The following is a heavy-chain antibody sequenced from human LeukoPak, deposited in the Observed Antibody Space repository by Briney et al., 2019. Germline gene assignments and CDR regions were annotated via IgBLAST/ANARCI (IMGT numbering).Heavy chain of an antibody. J-gene: IGHJ3*02. CDR1: GGTFSSYA. CDR3: ARELEWAHDAFDI. V-gene: IGHV1-69*13. CDR2: IIPIFGTA. Sequence: EASVKVSCKASGGTFSSYAISWVRQAPGQGLEWMGGIIPIFGTANYAQKFQGRVTITADESTSTAYMELSSLRSEDTAVYYCARELEWAHDAFDIWGQGTMVTVSS. D-gene: IGHD3-3*01.